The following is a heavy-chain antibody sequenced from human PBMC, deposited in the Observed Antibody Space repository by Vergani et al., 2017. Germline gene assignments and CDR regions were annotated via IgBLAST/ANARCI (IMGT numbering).Heavy chain of an antibody. CDR2: IYYSGST. CDR3: ARHAFLRSSSSPFDY. V-gene: IGHV4-59*08. D-gene: IGHD6-6*01. J-gene: IGHJ4*02. Sequence: QVQLQESGPGLVKPSETLSLTCTVSGGSISSYYWSWIRQPPGKGLEWIGYIYYSGSTNYNPSLKSRVTISVDTSKNQFSLKLSSVTAADTAVYYCARHAFLRSSSSPFDYWGQGTLVTVSS. CDR1: GGSISSYY.